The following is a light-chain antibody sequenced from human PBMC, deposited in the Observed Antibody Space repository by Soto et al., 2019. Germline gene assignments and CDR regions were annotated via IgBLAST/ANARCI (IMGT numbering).Light chain of an antibody. Sequence: QLVLTQPSSLSASPGASASLTCTLRSGINVGTYRIYWYQQKPGSPPQYLLRYRSDSDNQQGSGVPSRFSGSKDASANAGILVISGLQSEDEADYYCMIWHSSAYVFGTGTKVTVL. J-gene: IGLJ1*01. CDR2: YRSDSDN. CDR1: SGINVGTYR. CDR3: MIWHSSAYV. V-gene: IGLV5-45*02.